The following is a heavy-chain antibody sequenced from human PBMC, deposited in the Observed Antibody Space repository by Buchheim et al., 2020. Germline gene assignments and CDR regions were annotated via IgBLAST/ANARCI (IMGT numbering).Heavy chain of an antibody. Sequence: QVQLQESGPGLVKPSQTLSLTCTVSGGSISSRNYYWNWIRQPAGKGLEWIGHVLTSVTTYNPSLKSRVTISVDTSKNQFSLELSSVTAADTAVYYCAGGTDRAKTNYWGQGTL. V-gene: IGHV4-61*02. CDR3: AGGTDRAKTNY. J-gene: IGHJ4*02. D-gene: IGHD1-1*01. CDR1: GGSISSRNYY. CDR2: VLTSVT.